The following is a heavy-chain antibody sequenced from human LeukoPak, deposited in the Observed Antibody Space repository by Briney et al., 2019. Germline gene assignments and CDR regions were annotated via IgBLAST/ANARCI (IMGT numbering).Heavy chain of an antibody. J-gene: IGHJ4*02. V-gene: IGHV4-34*01. CDR3: ARRTDSSSSERYYFDY. D-gene: IGHD6-6*01. CDR2: INHSGST. CDR1: GGSFSGYC. Sequence: SETLSLTCAVYGGSFSGYCWSWIRQPPGKGLEWIGEINHSGSTNYNPSLKSRVTISVDTSKNQFSLKLSSVTAADTAVYYCARRTDSSSSERYYFDYWGQGTLVTVSS.